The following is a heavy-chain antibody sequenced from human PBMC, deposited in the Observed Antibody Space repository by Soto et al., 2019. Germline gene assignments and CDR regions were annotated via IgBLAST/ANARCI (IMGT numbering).Heavy chain of an antibody. CDR1: GGSISSSSYY. CDR2: IYYSGST. V-gene: IGHV4-39*01. D-gene: IGHD4-17*01. CDR3: AGTTVTTLHAFDI. J-gene: IGHJ3*02. Sequence: SETLSLTCTVSGGSISSSSYYWGWIRQPPGKGLEWIGSIYYSGSTYYNPSLKSRVTISVDTSKNQFSLKLSSVTAADTAVYYCAGTTVTTLHAFDIWGQGTMVTVSS.